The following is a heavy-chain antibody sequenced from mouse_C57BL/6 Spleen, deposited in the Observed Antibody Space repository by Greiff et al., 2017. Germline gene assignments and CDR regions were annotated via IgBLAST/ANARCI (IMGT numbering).Heavy chain of an antibody. CDR1: GFTFTDYY. J-gene: IGHJ2*01. CDR2: IRNKANGYTA. Sequence: EVKLVESGGGLVQPGGSLSLSCAASGFTFTDYYMSWVRQPPGKALEWLGFIRNKANGYTAEYSASVKGRFTISRDNSQSFLYLQMNALRAEDSATYYCARSPDYWGQGTTLTVSS. CDR3: ARSPDY. V-gene: IGHV7-3*01.